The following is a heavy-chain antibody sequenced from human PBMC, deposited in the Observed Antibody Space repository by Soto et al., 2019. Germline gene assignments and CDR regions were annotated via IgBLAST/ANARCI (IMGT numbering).Heavy chain of an antibody. CDR2: IIPILGIA. D-gene: IGHD2-15*01. Sequence: QVQLVQSGAEVKKPGSSVKVSCKASGGTFSSYTISWVRQAPGQGLEWMGRIIPILGIANYAQKFQGRVTITADKSTSTAYMELSSLRSEDTAVYYCVARGENDCSGGSCYSDSAFDIWGQGTMVTVSS. J-gene: IGHJ3*02. CDR1: GGTFSSYT. CDR3: VARGENDCSGGSCYSDSAFDI. V-gene: IGHV1-69*02.